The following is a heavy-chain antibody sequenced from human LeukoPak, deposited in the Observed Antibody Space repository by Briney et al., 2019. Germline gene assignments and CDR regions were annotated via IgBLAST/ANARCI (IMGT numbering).Heavy chain of an antibody. Sequence: PGGSLRLSCAASGFTFSSYSMNWVRQAPGKGLEWVASISSSSSYIYYADSVKGRFTISRDNAKNSLYLQMNSLRAEDTAVYYCARDFYDTSGYYYDYWGQGTLVTVSS. CDR1: GFTFSSYS. V-gene: IGHV3-21*01. CDR3: ARDFYDTSGYYYDY. CDR2: ISSSSSYI. J-gene: IGHJ4*02. D-gene: IGHD3-22*01.